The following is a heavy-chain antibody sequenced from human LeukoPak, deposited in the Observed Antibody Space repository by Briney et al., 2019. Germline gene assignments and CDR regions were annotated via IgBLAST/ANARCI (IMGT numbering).Heavy chain of an antibody. V-gene: IGHV1-2*02. CDR3: ARDPGDSSGYYYRN. D-gene: IGHD3-22*01. CDR1: GYTLTGYY. J-gene: IGHJ4*02. Sequence: ASVKVSCKASGYTLTGYYMHWVRQAPGQGLEWMRWINPNSGGTNYAQKFQGRVTMTRDTSISTAYMELSRLRSDDTAVYYCARDPGDSSGYYYRNWGQGTLVTVSS. CDR2: INPNSGGT.